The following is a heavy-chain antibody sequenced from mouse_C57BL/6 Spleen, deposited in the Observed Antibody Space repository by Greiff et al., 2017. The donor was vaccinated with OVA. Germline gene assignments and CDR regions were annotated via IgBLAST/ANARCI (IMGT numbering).Heavy chain of an antibody. D-gene: IGHD1-1*01. CDR2: IYPRSGNT. J-gene: IGHJ2*01. CDR3: ARPYYYGSSQYYFDY. V-gene: IGHV1-81*01. CDR1: GYTFTSYG. Sequence: QVQLKESGAELARPGASVKLSCKASGYTFTSYGISWVKQRTGQGLEWIGEIYPRSGNTYYNEKFKGKATLTADKSSSTAYMELRSLTSEDSAVYFCARPYYYGSSQYYFDYWGQGTTLTVSS.